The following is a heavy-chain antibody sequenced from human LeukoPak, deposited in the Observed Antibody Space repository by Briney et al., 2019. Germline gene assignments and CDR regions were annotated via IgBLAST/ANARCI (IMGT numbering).Heavy chain of an antibody. D-gene: IGHD6-13*01. J-gene: IGHJ5*02. Sequence: PSETLTLTCTVSGGSISSYCWSWIRQPPGKGLEWIGYIYYSGSTNYNPSLKSRVTISVDTSKNQFSLKLSSVTAADTAMYYCARDMRIAAAGTEDWFDPWGQGTLVTVSS. CDR3: ARDMRIAAAGTEDWFDP. CDR2: IYYSGST. V-gene: IGHV4-59*01. CDR1: GGSISSYC.